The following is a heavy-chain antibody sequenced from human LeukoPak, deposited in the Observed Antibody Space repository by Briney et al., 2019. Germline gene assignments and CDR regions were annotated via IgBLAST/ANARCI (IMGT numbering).Heavy chain of an antibody. J-gene: IGHJ3*02. CDR3: ARDPWYCGGDCYSEDAFDI. CDR2: IGAYNGNT. CDR1: GYTFTSYG. V-gene: IGHV1-18*01. D-gene: IGHD2-21*02. Sequence: ASVKVSCKASGYTFTSYGISWVRQAPGQGLEWMGWIGAYNGNTNYAQRLQGRVTMTTDTSTSTAYMELRSLRSDDTAVYYCARDPWYCGGDCYSEDAFDIWGQGTMVTVSS.